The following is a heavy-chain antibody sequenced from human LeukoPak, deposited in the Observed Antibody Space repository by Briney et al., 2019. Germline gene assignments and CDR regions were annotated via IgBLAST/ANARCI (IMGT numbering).Heavy chain of an antibody. D-gene: IGHD4-17*01. J-gene: IGHJ4*02. V-gene: IGHV1-2*06. CDR1: GYTFTGYF. Sequence: ASVKVSCKASGYTFTGYFMHWVLQAPGQGLEWMGRINPNSGGTNYAQKFQGRVTMTRDTSISTAYMEPSRLRSDDTAVYYCARDLVGYGDYGCFDYWGQGTLVTVSS. CDR3: ARDLVGYGDYGCFDY. CDR2: INPNSGGT.